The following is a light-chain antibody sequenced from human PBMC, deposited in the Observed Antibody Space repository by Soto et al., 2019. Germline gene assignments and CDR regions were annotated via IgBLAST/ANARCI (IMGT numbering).Light chain of an antibody. CDR1: QSVSSSY. CDR2: GAS. V-gene: IGKV3-20*01. J-gene: IGKJ2*01. Sequence: EIVLTQSPGTLSLFPGERATLSCRASQSVSSSYLAWYQQKPGQAPRLLIYGASSRATGIPDRFSGSGSGTDFTLTISRLEPEDFAVYYYQQYGSSSYTFGQGTKLEIK. CDR3: QQYGSSSYT.